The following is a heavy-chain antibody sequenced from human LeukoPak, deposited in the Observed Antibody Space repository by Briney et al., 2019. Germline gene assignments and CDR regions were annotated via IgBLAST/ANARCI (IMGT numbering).Heavy chain of an antibody. CDR1: GFTFSSYA. CDR3: AKDQGRGWELPLLRLDY. D-gene: IGHD1-26*01. J-gene: IGHJ4*02. Sequence: GGTLRLSCAASGFTFSSYAMSWVRQAPGKGLEWVSAISGSGGSTYYADSVKGRFTISRDNSKNTLYLQMNSLRAEDTAVYYCAKDQGRGWELPLLRLDYWGQGTLVTVSS. V-gene: IGHV3-23*01. CDR2: ISGSGGST.